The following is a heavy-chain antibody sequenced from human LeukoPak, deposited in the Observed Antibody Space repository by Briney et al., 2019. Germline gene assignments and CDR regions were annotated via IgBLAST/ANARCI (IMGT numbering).Heavy chain of an antibody. CDR1: GFTFDDNA. D-gene: IGHD4-23*01. CDR2: ISWNSGGI. CDR3: VKDSDGADSPY. Sequence: PGGSLRLSCAVSGFTFDDNAMHWVRQAPGKGLEWVSGISWNSGGIAYADSVRGRFTVSRDNAKNSLYLQMSSLRAEDTAFYYCVKDSDGADSPYWGQGILVTVSS. J-gene: IGHJ4*02. V-gene: IGHV3-9*01.